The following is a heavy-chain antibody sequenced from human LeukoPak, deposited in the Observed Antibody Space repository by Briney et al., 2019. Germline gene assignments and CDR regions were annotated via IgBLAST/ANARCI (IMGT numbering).Heavy chain of an antibody. Sequence: GGSLRLSCAASGFTFSHYAMSWVRQAPGKGLERVSGISGSGSDTFYADSVKGRFTISRDNSKNTLYLQMSSLRAEDTAVYYCANVTLVAAGYEYFQHWGQGTLVSVSS. V-gene: IGHV3-23*01. J-gene: IGHJ1*01. CDR3: ANVTLVAAGYEYFQH. D-gene: IGHD6-13*01. CDR2: ISGSGSDT. CDR1: GFTFSHYA.